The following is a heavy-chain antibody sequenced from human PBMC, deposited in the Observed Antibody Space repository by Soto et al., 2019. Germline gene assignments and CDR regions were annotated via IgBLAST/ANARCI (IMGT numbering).Heavy chain of an antibody. Sequence: KPGGSLRLSCAASGFTFSNSWMSWVRQAPGKGLEWVGRIKTKSNGVTPDYAAPVKGRFTISRDDSKNTVYLQMNSLKTDDTAVYFCTTEGSFESWGQGTLVTVSS. J-gene: IGHJ4*02. V-gene: IGHV3-15*01. CDR2: IKTKSNGVTP. CDR3: TTEGSFES. CDR1: GFTFSNSW.